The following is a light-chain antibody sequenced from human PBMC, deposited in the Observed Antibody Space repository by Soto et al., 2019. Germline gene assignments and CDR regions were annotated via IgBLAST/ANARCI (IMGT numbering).Light chain of an antibody. Sequence: DLQMSQSPSSLSASVGDSVTITCRASETIIDYLNWYQQQPGEAPKLLIFSASSLHSGVPSRFRGSGAGTHFTLTISSLQPEDFATYFCQQSFSAPRTFGQETKLQAK. CDR3: QQSFSAPRT. J-gene: IGKJ2*01. CDR2: SAS. CDR1: ETIIDY. V-gene: IGKV1-39*01.